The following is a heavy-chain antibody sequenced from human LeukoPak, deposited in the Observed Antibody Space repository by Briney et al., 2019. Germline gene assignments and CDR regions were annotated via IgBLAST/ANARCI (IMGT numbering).Heavy chain of an antibody. V-gene: IGHV3-53*01. CDR3: GSSPYVWGIDH. CDR2: IYSGGST. J-gene: IGHJ4*02. Sequence: GGALRLPCAASGFTVSNNYMSWVPQTPGKGLERVSIIYSGGSTYYADSVKGRFTISRDNSKNTLHLQMKSLRADDTAVYYCGSSPYVWGIDHWGQGTPVTVSS. CDR1: GFTVSNNY. D-gene: IGHD3-16*01.